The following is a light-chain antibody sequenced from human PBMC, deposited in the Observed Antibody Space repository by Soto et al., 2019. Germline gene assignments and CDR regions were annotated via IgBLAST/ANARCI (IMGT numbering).Light chain of an antibody. CDR1: QGISSY. V-gene: IGKV1-8*01. J-gene: IGKJ2*01. CDR3: QQYYSYPPT. CDR2: AAS. Sequence: AIRMTQSPSSFSASTGDRVTITCRASQGISSYLAWYQQKPGKAPKLLIYAASTLQSGVPSRFSGSGSGTDFTLTISCLQSEDFATYYCQQYYSYPPTFVQGTKLEIK.